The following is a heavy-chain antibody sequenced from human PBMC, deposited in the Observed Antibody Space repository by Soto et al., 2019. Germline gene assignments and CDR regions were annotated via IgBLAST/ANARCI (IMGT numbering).Heavy chain of an antibody. CDR2: INPSGGST. CDR1: GYTFTSYY. CDR3: ARERSVAARTNYYYYGMDV. J-gene: IGHJ6*02. V-gene: IGHV1-46*01. Sequence: QVQLVQSGAEVKKPGASVKVSCKASGYTFTSYYMHWVRQAPGQGLEWMGIINPSGGSTSYAQKFQGRVTMTRDMSTSTVYMELSSLRSEDTAVYYCARERSVAARTNYYYYGMDVWGQGTTVTVSS. D-gene: IGHD6-6*01.